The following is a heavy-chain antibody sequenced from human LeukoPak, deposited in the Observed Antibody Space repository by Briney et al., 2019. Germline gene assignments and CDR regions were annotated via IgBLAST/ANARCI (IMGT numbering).Heavy chain of an antibody. J-gene: IGHJ4*02. Sequence: GGSLRLSCAASGFTFSGYWMTWVRQAPGKGLEWVANIKHDGSEKYYVDSVKGRFTISRDNAKNSLYLQMGSLRAEDMAVYYCARSGGYWGQGTLVTVSS. CDR3: ARSGGY. V-gene: IGHV3-7*01. CDR1: GFTFSGYW. CDR2: IKHDGSEK.